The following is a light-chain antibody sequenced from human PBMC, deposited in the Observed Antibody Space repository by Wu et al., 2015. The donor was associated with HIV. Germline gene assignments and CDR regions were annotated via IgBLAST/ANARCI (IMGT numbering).Light chain of an antibody. CDR3: QQYYSYPRY. V-gene: IGKV1-8*01. CDR1: QGISSY. J-gene: IGKJ3*01. CDR2: AAS. Sequence: AIRMTQSPSSLSASTGDRVTITCRASQGISSYLAWYQQKPGKAPKLLIYAASTLQSGVPSRFSGSGSGTDFTLTISCLQSEDFATYYCQQYYSYPRYFGPGPKWI.